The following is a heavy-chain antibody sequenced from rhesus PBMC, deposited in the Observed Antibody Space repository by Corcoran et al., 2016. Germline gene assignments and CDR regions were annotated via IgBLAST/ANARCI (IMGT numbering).Heavy chain of an antibody. CDR2: VDPVKGEI. D-gene: IGHD5-24*01. CDR3: ARGVYTAGTQFDY. Sequence: EVQLVQSGAEVKKPGASVKVSCKVSGYNFTELSMHWVRQAPGKGLERWGGVDPVKGEIIHAEKCQCRVTMTESTSTDTAYMELSSLRSEDTAVYYCARGVYTAGTQFDYWGQGVLVTVSS. CDR1: GYNFTELS. J-gene: IGHJ4*01. V-gene: IGHV1-156*01.